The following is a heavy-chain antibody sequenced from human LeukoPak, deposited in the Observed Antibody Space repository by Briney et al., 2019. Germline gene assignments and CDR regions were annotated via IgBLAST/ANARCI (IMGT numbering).Heavy chain of an antibody. V-gene: IGHV3-21*01. Sequence: GGSLRLSCAASGFTFSSYSMNWVRQAPGKGLEWVSSISSSSSYIYYADSVKGRFTISRDNAKNSLYLQMNSLRAEDTAVYYCGRDNSGGSYSYAFDIWGQGTMVTVSS. CDR1: GFTFSSYS. CDR3: GRDNSGGSYSYAFDI. J-gene: IGHJ3*02. CDR2: ISSSSSYI. D-gene: IGHD1-26*01.